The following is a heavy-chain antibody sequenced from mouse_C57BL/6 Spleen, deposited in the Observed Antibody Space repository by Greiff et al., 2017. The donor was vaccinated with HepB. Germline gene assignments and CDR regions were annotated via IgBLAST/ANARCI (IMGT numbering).Heavy chain of an antibody. Sequence: DVQLQESGPELVKPGASVKISCKASGYSFTGYYMNWVKQSPEKSLEWIGEINPSTGGTTYNQKFKAKATLTVDKSSSTAYMQLKSLTSEDSAVYYCARSTSVVWGTGTTVTVSS. J-gene: IGHJ1*03. D-gene: IGHD2-1*01. CDR2: INPSTGGT. CDR3: ARSTSVV. CDR1: GYSFTGYY. V-gene: IGHV1-42*01.